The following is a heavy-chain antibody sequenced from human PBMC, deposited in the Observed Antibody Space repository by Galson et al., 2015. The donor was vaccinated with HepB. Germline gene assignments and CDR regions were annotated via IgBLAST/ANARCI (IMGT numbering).Heavy chain of an antibody. CDR2: IRQVGGEI. CDR1: GFTFSSFC. J-gene: IGHJ4*02. V-gene: IGHV3-7*01. Sequence: SLRLSCAASGFTFSSFCMSWVRQAPGKGLEWVANIRQVGGEIFYVDSVKGRFTISRDNAKDTVYLQMDSLRAEDTAVYYCARGRSFGSVNYHTFDFWGQGALVTVSS. CDR3: ARGRSFGSVNYHTFDF. D-gene: IGHD3-10*01.